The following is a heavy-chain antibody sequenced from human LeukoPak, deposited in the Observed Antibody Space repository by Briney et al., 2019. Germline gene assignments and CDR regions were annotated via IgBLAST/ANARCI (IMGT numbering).Heavy chain of an antibody. CDR3: ARDMTFGGIIVVHAFDI. Sequence: GGSLRLSCAASGFTFDDYAMHWVRQAPVKGLEWVSGISWNSGSIGYADSVKGRFTISRDNAKNSLYLQMNSLRAEDTAVYYCARDMTFGGIIVVHAFDIWGQGTMVTVSS. V-gene: IGHV3-9*01. J-gene: IGHJ3*02. D-gene: IGHD3-16*02. CDR2: ISWNSGSI. CDR1: GFTFDDYA.